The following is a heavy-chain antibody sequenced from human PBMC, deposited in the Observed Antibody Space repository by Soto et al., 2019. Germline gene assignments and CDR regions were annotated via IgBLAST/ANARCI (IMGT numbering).Heavy chain of an antibody. V-gene: IGHV1-2*02. Sequence: ASVKVSCKTSGYTFTDYYMHWVRQAPGQGLEWVGWINPDNGATNFAQKFQGRVSMTRDTSITTAYMEVSSLRSEDTAVYYCARASGRGWYNWFDPWGQGTLVTVSS. CDR1: GYTFTDYY. CDR2: INPDNGAT. J-gene: IGHJ5*02. CDR3: ARASGRGWYNWFDP. D-gene: IGHD6-19*01.